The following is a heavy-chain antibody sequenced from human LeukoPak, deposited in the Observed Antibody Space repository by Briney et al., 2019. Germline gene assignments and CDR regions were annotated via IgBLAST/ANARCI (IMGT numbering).Heavy chain of an antibody. CDR1: GFTFSTYA. CDR3: ARVLVGQQQLTDNWFDP. D-gene: IGHD6-13*01. J-gene: IGHJ5*02. V-gene: IGHV3-21*04. CDR2: ISGSGRSNT. Sequence: GGSLRLSCAASGFTFSTYAMNWVRQAPGKGLEWVSAISGSGRSNTYYADSVKGRFTISRDNAKNSLYLQMNSLRAEDTAFYHCARVLVGQQQLTDNWFDPWGQGTLVTVSS.